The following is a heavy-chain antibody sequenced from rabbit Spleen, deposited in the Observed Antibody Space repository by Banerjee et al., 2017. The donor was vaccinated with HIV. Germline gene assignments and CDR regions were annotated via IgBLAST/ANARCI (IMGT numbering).Heavy chain of an antibody. J-gene: IGHJ4*01. CDR3: AKDMGVAAGYFFNL. Sequence: QLVESGGGLVQPGGSLKLSCKASGFDFSPYGVSWVRQAPGKGLEWIGYIDPVFGVTVYANWVNGRFTISRDNAQNTLYLQLNSLTAADTATYFCAKDMGVAAGYFFNLWGPGTLVTVS. D-gene: IGHD4-1*01. CDR2: IDPVFGVT. CDR1: GFDFSPYG. V-gene: IGHV1S7*01.